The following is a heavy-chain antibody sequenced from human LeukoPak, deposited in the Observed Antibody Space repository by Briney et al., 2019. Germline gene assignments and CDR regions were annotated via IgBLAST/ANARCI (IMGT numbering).Heavy chain of an antibody. V-gene: IGHV4-4*07. J-gene: IGHJ4*02. CDR2: VYTSATTIYTSGTT. CDR3: ARPQWLRSYFDY. D-gene: IGHD6-19*01. CDR1: GDSISGNY. Sequence: SETLSLTCTFSGDSISGNYWSWIRQSAGKGLEWIGRVYTSATTIYTSGTTHYNPSLKSRVTISVDTSKNQFSLKLSSVTAADTAVYYCARPQWLRSYFDYWGQGTLVTVSS.